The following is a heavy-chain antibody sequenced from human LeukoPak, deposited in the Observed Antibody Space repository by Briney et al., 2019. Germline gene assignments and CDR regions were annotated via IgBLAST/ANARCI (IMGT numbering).Heavy chain of an antibody. V-gene: IGHV3-7*01. D-gene: IGHD1-26*01. Sequence: GGSLRLSCAASGFTFCSYWMSWVRQAPGEGLGWVANIKQDGSEKYYVDSVKGRFTISRDNAKNSLYLQMNSLRAEDTAVYYCARDWIPPLPDAFDIWGQGAMVTVSS. CDR1: GFTFCSYW. CDR2: IKQDGSEK. CDR3: ARDWIPPLPDAFDI. J-gene: IGHJ3*02.